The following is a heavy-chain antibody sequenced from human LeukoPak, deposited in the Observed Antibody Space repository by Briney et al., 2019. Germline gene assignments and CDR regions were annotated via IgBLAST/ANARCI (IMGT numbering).Heavy chain of an antibody. J-gene: IGHJ4*02. CDR3: AYGGYFFNH. CDR1: GFTFTNYW. D-gene: IGHD3-10*01. V-gene: IGHV3-7*01. Sequence: GGSLRLSCAASGFTFTNYWMSWVRQAPGKGLEWVANIKQDGTEKYYVDSVKGRFTISRDNAKNSLYLQMNSLRAEDTAVYHCAYGGYFFNHWGQGTLVTVSS. CDR2: IKQDGTEK.